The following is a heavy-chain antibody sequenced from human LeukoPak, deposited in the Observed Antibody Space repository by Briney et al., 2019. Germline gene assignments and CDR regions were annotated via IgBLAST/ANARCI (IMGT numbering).Heavy chain of an antibody. CDR3: TKDMMSGDGDYVFDY. D-gene: IGHD4-17*01. CDR2: ISGSGGST. Sequence: GGSLRLSCAASGFTFSSYAMSWVRQAPGKGLEWVSAISGSGGSTYYADSVKGRFTISRDNAKNSLYLQMNSLRAEDSALYYCTKDMMSGDGDYVFDYWGQGTLVTVSS. V-gene: IGHV3-23*01. CDR1: GFTFSSYA. J-gene: IGHJ4*02.